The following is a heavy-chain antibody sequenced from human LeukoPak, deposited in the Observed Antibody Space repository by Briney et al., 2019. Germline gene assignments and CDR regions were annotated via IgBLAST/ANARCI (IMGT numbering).Heavy chain of an antibody. CDR3: ARVHYDTHDRDGDDY. J-gene: IGHJ4*02. V-gene: IGHV1-2*06. CDR2: INPNSGGA. Sequence: ASVKVSCKASGYTFTGYYMHWVRQAPGQGHEWMGRINPNSGGANYAQKFQGRVTMTRDTSISTAYMELSRLRSDDTAVYYCARVHYDTHDRDGDDYWGQGTLVTVSS. D-gene: IGHD3-9*01. CDR1: GYTFTGYY.